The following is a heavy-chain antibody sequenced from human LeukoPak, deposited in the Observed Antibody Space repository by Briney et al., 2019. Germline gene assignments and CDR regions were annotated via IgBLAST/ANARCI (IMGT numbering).Heavy chain of an antibody. CDR2: MSSIGSST. D-gene: IGHD6-6*01. J-gene: IGHJ3*02. CDR1: GFSFSTYY. V-gene: IGHV3-21*01. Sequence: GGSLRLSCAASGFSFSTYYMNWVRQAPGKGLEWVSSMSSIGSSTYYADLVKGRFTISRDSARNSLYLQMNNLRAEDTAVYYCARGRVGSSSSAFDIWGQGTMVTVSS. CDR3: ARGRVGSSSSAFDI.